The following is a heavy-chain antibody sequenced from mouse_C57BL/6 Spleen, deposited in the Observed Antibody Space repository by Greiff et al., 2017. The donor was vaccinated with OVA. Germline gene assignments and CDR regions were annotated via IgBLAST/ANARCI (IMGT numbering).Heavy chain of an antibody. CDR2: ISYDGSN. CDR3: ARDFIYDGYYYAMDY. Sequence: EVQLQESGPGLVKPSQSLSLTCSVTGYSITSGYYWNWIRQFPGNKLEWMGYISYDGSNNYNPSLKNRIPITRDTSKNQFFLKLNSVTTEDTATYYCARDFIYDGYYYAMDYWGQGTSVTVSS. CDR1: GYSITSGYY. J-gene: IGHJ4*01. D-gene: IGHD2-3*01. V-gene: IGHV3-6*01.